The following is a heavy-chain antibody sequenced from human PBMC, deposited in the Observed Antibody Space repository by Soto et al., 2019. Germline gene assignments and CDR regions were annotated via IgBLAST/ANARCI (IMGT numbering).Heavy chain of an antibody. V-gene: IGHV3-33*01. J-gene: IGHJ3*02. D-gene: IGHD2-15*01. Sequence: QVQLVESGGGVVQPGRSLSLSCAASGFTFSRSAMHWVRQAPGKGLEWVAVIPHDGNNKDYADSVRGRFTTSRDNSKNTMDLHMNSLRDEDTAVYYCARGVDKFAGGAFDIWGQGTLVTVSS. CDR2: IPHDGNNK. CDR3: ARGVDKFAGGAFDI. CDR1: GFTFSRSA.